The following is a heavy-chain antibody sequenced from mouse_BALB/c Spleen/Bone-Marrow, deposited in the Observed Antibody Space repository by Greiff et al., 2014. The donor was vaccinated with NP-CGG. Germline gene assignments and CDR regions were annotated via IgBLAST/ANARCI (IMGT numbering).Heavy chain of an antibody. CDR3: AKYYYGNSLFAY. J-gene: IGHJ3*01. CDR2: IDPANGNT. Sequence: DVKLVESGAELVKPGASVKLSCTASGFNIKDTYMHWVKQRPEQGLEWIGRIDPANGNTKYDPKFQGKATITADTSSNTAYLQLSSLTSEDTAVYYCAKYYYGNSLFAYWGQGTLVSVSA. D-gene: IGHD1-1*01. CDR1: GFNIKDTY. V-gene: IGHV14-3*02.